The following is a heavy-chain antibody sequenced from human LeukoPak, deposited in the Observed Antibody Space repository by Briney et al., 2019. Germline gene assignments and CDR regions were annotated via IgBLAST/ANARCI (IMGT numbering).Heavy chain of an antibody. D-gene: IGHD4-17*01. Sequence: SETLSLTCTVSGGSISSSSYYWGWIRQPPGEGLEWIANIYYSGSTYYNPSLKSRVTISVDTSKNQFSLKLSSVTAADTAVYYCARGGARNNWFDPWGQGTLVTVSS. CDR1: GGSISSSSYY. J-gene: IGHJ5*02. CDR2: IYYSGST. CDR3: ARGGARNNWFDP. V-gene: IGHV4-39*07.